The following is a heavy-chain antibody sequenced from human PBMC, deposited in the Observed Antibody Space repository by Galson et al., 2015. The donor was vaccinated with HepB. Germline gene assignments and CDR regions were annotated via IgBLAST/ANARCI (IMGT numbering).Heavy chain of an antibody. D-gene: IGHD2-15*01. J-gene: IGHJ4*02. CDR1: GYTFTNYD. Sequence: SVKVSCKASGYTFTNYDISWVRQAPGQGLEWLGWISNYNGNTNSAQKVQGRITMTTDTSTNTAYLELRNLTSDDTAVYYCARDTVVVAAYFDFWGQGTLVTVSS. CDR3: ARDTVVVAAYFDF. V-gene: IGHV1-18*04. CDR2: ISNYNGNT.